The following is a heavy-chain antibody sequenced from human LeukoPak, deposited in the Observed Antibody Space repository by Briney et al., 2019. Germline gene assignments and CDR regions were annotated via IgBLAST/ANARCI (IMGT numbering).Heavy chain of an antibody. Sequence: GGSLRLSCAASGFTFGTSWMDWVRQAPGKGLEWVANIKGDGSETNYGDSTKGRFTIFRDNARNSLYLHMHSLRVEVTAIYYCAKSLDYWGQGTLVTVSS. CDR1: GFTFGTSW. CDR3: AKSLDY. CDR2: IKGDGSET. J-gene: IGHJ4*02. V-gene: IGHV3-7*01.